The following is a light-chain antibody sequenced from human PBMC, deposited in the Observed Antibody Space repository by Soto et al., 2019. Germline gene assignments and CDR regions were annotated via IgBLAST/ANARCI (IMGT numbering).Light chain of an antibody. Sequence: QSVLTQPPSASGTPGQRVTISCSGSSSNIGSNTVNWYQQLPGTAPKLLIYSNNQRPSGVPDRFSGSKSGTSASLAITGLQAEDEADYYCQSYDSSLSGPHVVFGGGTKLTVL. CDR2: SNN. J-gene: IGLJ2*01. CDR3: QSYDSSLSGPHVV. V-gene: IGLV1-44*01. CDR1: SSNIGSNT.